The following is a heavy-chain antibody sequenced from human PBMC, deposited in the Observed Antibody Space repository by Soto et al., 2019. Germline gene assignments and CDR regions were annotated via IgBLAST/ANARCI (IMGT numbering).Heavy chain of an antibody. J-gene: IGHJ5*02. V-gene: IGHV4-59*01. CDR2: IYYSGST. D-gene: IGHD3-3*01. Sequence: SETLSLTCTVSGGSISSYYWSWIRQPPGKGLEWIGYIYYSGSTNYNPSLKSRVTISVDTSKNQFSLKLSSVTAADTAVYYCARIAYYDFGSPFPGGLDPWGKGTLVTLPS. CDR1: GGSISSYY. CDR3: ARIAYYDFGSPFPGGLDP.